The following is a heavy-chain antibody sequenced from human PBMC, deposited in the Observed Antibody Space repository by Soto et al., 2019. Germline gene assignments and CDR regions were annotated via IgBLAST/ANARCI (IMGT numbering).Heavy chain of an antibody. CDR3: ARYMVAATLYYFDY. CDR2: IIPIFGTA. CDR1: GGTLSSYS. V-gene: IGHV1-69*01. D-gene: IGHD2-15*01. Sequence: SVEVSRKASGGTLSSYSIRWVRQAPGQGLEWMGGIIPIFGTANYAQKFQGRVTITADESTSTAYMELSSLRSEDTAVYYCARYMVAATLYYFDYWGQGTLVTVSS. J-gene: IGHJ4*02.